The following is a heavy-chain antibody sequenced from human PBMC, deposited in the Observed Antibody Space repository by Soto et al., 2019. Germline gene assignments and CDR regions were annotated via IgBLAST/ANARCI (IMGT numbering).Heavy chain of an antibody. D-gene: IGHD3-3*01. CDR3: ASVIRFLEWLPIAYDY. CDR2: ISYDGSNK. V-gene: IGHV3-30-3*01. Sequence: HGGSLRLSCAASGFTFSSYAMHWVRQAPGKGLEWVAVISYDGSNKYYADSVKGRFTISRDNSKNTLYLQMNSLRAEDTAVYYCASVIRFLEWLPIAYDYWGQGTLVTVSS. J-gene: IGHJ4*02. CDR1: GFTFSSYA.